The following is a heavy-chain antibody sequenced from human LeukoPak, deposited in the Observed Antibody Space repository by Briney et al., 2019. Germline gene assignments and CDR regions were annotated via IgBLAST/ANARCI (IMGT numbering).Heavy chain of an antibody. D-gene: IGHD2-2*01. J-gene: IGHJ6*02. CDR3: ARALGDQPDYYYGMDV. V-gene: IGHV3-21*01. Sequence: GGSLRLSCAASGFTFSTYSMNWVRQAPGRGLEGVSSITTSTTVPHIFYAPSVTGRFTLSSDHADNSLFLQMNSLRAEDTAVYYCARALGDQPDYYYGMDVWGQGSTVTVSS. CDR2: ITTSTTVPHI. CDR1: GFTFSTYS.